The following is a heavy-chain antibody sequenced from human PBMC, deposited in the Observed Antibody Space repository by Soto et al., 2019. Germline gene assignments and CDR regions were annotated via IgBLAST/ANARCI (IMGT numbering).Heavy chain of an antibody. D-gene: IGHD5-12*01. CDR1: GFTFSSYA. V-gene: IGHV3-30-3*01. Sequence: PGGSLRLSCAASGFTFSSYAMHWVRQAPGKGLEWVAVISYDGSNKYYADSVKGRFTISRDNSKNTLYLQMNSLRAEDTAVYYCARDRGMATIDDAFDIWGQGTMVTVSS. CDR2: ISYDGSNK. J-gene: IGHJ3*02. CDR3: ARDRGMATIDDAFDI.